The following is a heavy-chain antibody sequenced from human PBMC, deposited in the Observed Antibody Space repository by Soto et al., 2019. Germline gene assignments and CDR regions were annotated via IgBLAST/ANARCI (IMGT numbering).Heavy chain of an antibody. CDR1: GGSIIGGDYY. Sequence: SETLSLTCTVSGGSIIGGDYYLGCIRQPPGKGLEWIGYIYYSGSTYYNPSLKSRVTISVDTSKNQFSLKLSSVTAADTAVYYCARVTVTTGGYGMDVWGQGTTVTVSS. CDR3: ARVTVTTGGYGMDV. CDR2: IYYSGST. D-gene: IGHD4-4*01. V-gene: IGHV4-30-4*01. J-gene: IGHJ6*02.